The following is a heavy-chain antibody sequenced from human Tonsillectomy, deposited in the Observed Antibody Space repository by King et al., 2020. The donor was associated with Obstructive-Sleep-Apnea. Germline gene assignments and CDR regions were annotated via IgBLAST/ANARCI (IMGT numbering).Heavy chain of an antibody. Sequence: QLVQSGAEVKKPGESLKISCKGSGYSFTTYWIGWVRQMPGKGLEWMGIIYSGDSDTRYSPSFQGQVTISADKSISTAYLQWSSLRASDTAMYYCARHAPEMATSIKGAFDIWGQGTMVTVSS. J-gene: IGHJ3*02. CDR2: IYSGDSDT. CDR1: GYSFTTYW. CDR3: ARHAPEMATSIKGAFDI. D-gene: IGHD5-24*01. V-gene: IGHV5-51*01.